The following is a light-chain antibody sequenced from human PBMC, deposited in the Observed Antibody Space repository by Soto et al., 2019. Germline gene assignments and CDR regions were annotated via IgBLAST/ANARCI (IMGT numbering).Light chain of an antibody. V-gene: IGKV3-11*01. J-gene: IGKJ5*01. CDR2: DAS. CDR3: QQRSDWPPIT. Sequence: EIVLTQSPGTLSLSPGERATLSCGASQYVANSLAWYQQKPGQAPRLLIYDASDRATGIPGRFSGSGSGTDFTLSISSLEPEDFAVYYCQQRSDWPPITFGQGTRLEIK. CDR1: QYVANS.